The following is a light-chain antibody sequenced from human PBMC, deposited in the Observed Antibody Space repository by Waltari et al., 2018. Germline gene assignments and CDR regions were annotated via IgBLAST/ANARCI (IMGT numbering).Light chain of an antibody. V-gene: IGLV2-14*01. J-gene: IGLJ3*02. CDR2: DVS. CDR1: RSHVGGYHL. Sequence: QSALTQPASVSGSPGQSITIPRTGTRSHVGGYHLVSWYQQHPGKAPKLIIYDVSSRPSGVSNRFSGSKFGNTASLTISGLQAEDEADYYCSSYTTSSTLVFGGGTKLTVL. CDR3: SSYTTSSTLV.